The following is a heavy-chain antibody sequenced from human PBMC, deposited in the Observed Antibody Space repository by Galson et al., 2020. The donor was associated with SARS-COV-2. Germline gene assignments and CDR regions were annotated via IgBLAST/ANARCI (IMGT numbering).Heavy chain of an antibody. CDR1: GFTFSDYY. V-gene: IGHV3-11*01. Sequence: GESLKISCAASGFTFSDYYMSWIRQAPGKGLEWVSYISSSGSTIYYADSVKGRFTISRDNAKNSLYLQMNSLRAEDTAVYYCARAAAGTSYYYGMDVWGQGTTVTVSS. J-gene: IGHJ6*02. CDR2: ISSSGSTI. CDR3: ARAAAGTSYYYGMDV. D-gene: IGHD6-13*01.